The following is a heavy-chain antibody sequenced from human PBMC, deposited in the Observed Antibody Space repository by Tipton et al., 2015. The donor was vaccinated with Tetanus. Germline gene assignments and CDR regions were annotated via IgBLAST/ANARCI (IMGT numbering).Heavy chain of an antibody. V-gene: IGHV3-30-3*01. J-gene: IGHJ6*03. CDR2: MSYDGGNK. CDR1: GFSFSTYA. Sequence: RSLRLSCAASGFSFSTYAMHWVRQAPGKGPEWVAVMSYDGGNKYYADSVKGRFTISRDNFKNTLYLQMSSLRTEDTAVYFCARAPNSGTSPYFYHYMDVWGKGTTVTVSS. CDR3: ARAPNSGTSPYFYHYMDV. D-gene: IGHD3-10*01.